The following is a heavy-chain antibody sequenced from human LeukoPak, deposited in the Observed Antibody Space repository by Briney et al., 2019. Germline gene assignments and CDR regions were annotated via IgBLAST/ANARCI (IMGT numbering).Heavy chain of an antibody. V-gene: IGHV1-2*06. Sequence: ASVKVSRKASGYTFTGYYMHWVRQAPGQGLEWMGRINPNSGGTNYAQKFQGRVTMTRDTSISTAYMELSRLRSDDTAVYYCARGYYYDSSGQITWGQGTLVTVSS. CDR1: GYTFTGYY. CDR3: ARGYYYDSSGQIT. CDR2: INPNSGGT. J-gene: IGHJ4*02. D-gene: IGHD3-22*01.